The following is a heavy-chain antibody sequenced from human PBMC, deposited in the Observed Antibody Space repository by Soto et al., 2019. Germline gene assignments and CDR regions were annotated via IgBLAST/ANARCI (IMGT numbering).Heavy chain of an antibody. CDR3: AGRTVTTSWAADI. D-gene: IGHD4-17*01. CDR2: ISGSTDKT. J-gene: IGHJ3*02. Sequence: GGSLRLSXSASGFTFNTYTMTWVRQAPGKGLEWVSGISGSTDKTYYADSVKGRFTISRDNSKKVLYLQMNSLRTEDTALYYCAGRTVTTSWAADIWGQGTMVTVSS. V-gene: IGHV3-23*01. CDR1: GFTFNTYT.